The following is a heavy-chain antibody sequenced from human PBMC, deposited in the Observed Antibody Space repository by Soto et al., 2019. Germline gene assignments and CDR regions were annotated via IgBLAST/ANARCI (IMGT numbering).Heavy chain of an antibody. Sequence: GASVKVSCKASGGTFSSYAISWVRQAPGQGLEWMGGIIPIFGTVHHAQQFQGRATMTADGSTSTACMELSSPRSEDRAVYYCARSMGPTTHFHIPPKYVYWGQGTLVTVSS. CDR3: ARSMGPTTHFHIPPKYVY. CDR1: GGTFSSYA. J-gene: IGHJ4*02. D-gene: IGHD1-26*01. CDR2: IIPIFGTV. V-gene: IGHV1-69*13.